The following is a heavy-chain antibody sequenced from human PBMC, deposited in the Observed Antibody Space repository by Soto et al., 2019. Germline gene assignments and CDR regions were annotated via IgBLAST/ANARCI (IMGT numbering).Heavy chain of an antibody. CDR3: AIQGCSGGSCFPPYYYYGMAV. CDR2: IIPIFGTA. Sequence: QVQLVQSGAEVKKPGSSVKVSCKASGGTFSSYAISWVRQAPGQGLEWMGGIIPIFGTANHAQKFQGRVKITADKSTNTAYMELSSLSSEDTAVYYCAIQGCSGGSCFPPYYYYGMAVWGQGTTVIVSS. D-gene: IGHD2-15*01. CDR1: GGTFSSYA. J-gene: IGHJ6*02. V-gene: IGHV1-69*14.